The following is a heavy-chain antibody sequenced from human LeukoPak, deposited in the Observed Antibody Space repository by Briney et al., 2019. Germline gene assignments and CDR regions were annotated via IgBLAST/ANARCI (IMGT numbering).Heavy chain of an antibody. V-gene: IGHV1-18*01. CDR2: ISAYNGNT. Sequence: PVASVKVSCKASGYTFTSYGISWVRQAPGQGLEWMGWISAYNGNTNYAQKLQGRVTMTTDTSTSTAYMELRSLRSDDTAVYYCARAMIVVVLEDGMDVWGQGTTVTVSS. CDR3: ARAMIVVVLEDGMDV. CDR1: GYTFTSYG. J-gene: IGHJ6*02. D-gene: IGHD3-22*01.